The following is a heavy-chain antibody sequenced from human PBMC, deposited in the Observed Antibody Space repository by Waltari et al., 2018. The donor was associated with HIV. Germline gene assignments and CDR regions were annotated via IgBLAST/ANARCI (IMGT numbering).Heavy chain of an antibody. CDR1: AGSISSNTYY. CDR2: MYSTGRA. CDR3: ARQGAGGPRPFDY. D-gene: IGHD3-10*01. J-gene: IGHJ4*02. V-gene: IGHV4-39*01. Sequence: QLQLQESGPGLVRPSETLSLSCTLSAGSISSNTYYWAWIRQPPGKGLEWIGSMYSTGRAYHSSSLKSRVTMSVDTSRNQFSLHVRSVTAADTAVYFCARQGAGGPRPFDYWGQGSLVTVSS.